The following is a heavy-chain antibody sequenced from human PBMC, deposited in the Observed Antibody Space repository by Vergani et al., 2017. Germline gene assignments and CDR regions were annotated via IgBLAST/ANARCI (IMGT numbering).Heavy chain of an antibody. J-gene: IGHJ5*02. CDR3: AREPDYYDSGSYGSRNRFDP. CDR1: GYTFTSYG. CDR2: ISAYNGNT. V-gene: IGHV1-18*01. Sequence: QVQLVQSGAEVKKPGASVKVSCKASGYTFTSYGISWVRQAPGQGLEWMGWISAYNGNTNYAQKLQGRVTMTTDTSTSTAYMELRSLRSDDTAVYYCAREPDYYDSGSYGSRNRFDPWGQGTLVTVSS. D-gene: IGHD3-10*01.